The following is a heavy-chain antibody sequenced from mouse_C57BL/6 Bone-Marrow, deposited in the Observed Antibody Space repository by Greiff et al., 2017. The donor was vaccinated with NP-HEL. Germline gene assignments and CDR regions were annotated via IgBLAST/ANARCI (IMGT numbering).Heavy chain of an antibody. CDR3: AKNSPYDYDEFYYYAMDY. J-gene: IGHJ4*01. CDR2: IWSGGST. Sequence: QVQLKQSGPGLVQPSQSLSITCTVSGFSLTSYGVHWVRQPPGKGLEWLGVIWSGGSTDYNAAFISRLSISKDNSKSQVFFKMNSLQADDTAIYYCAKNSPYDYDEFYYYAMDYWGQGTSVTVSS. V-gene: IGHV2-4*01. CDR1: GFSLTSYG. D-gene: IGHD2-4*01.